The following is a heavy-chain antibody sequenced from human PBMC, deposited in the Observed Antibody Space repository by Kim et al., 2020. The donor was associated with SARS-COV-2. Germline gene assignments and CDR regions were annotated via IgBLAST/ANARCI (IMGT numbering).Heavy chain of an antibody. J-gene: IGHJ6*02. CDR1: GFTVSSNY. CDR2: IYSGGST. V-gene: IGHV3-53*01. Sequence: GGSLRLSCAASGFTVSSNYMSWVRQAPGKGLEWVSVIYSGGSTYYADSVKGRFTISRDNSKNTLYLQMNSLRAEDTTVYYCARFLSSSWYNYYYYGMDVWGQGTTVTVSS. D-gene: IGHD6-13*01. CDR3: ARFLSSSWYNYYYYGMDV.